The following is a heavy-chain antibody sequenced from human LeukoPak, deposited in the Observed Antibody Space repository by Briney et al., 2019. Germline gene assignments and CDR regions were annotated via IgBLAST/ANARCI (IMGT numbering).Heavy chain of an antibody. Sequence: SETLSLTCTVSGGSISSYYWSWIRQPAGKGLEWIGRIYTSGSTNYNPSLKSRVTMSVDTSKNQFSLKLSSVTAADTAVYYCARDKAAAGPDAFGIWGQGTMVTVSS. CDR3: ARDKAAAGPDAFGI. CDR1: GGSISSYY. CDR2: IYTSGST. J-gene: IGHJ3*02. D-gene: IGHD6-13*01. V-gene: IGHV4-4*07.